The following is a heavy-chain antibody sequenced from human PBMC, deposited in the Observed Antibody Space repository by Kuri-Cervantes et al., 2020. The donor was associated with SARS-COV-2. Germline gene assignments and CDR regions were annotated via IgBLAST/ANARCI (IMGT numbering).Heavy chain of an antibody. J-gene: IGHJ6*02. Sequence: ASVKVSCKASGYTFTSYGVSWVRQAPGQGLEWMGWISAYNGNTNYAQKLQGRVTMTTDTSTSTAYMELRSRRSDDTAVYYCASGAYYDFWSGYFCCGMDAWGQGNRVTVSS. D-gene: IGHD3-3*01. V-gene: IGHV1-18*01. CDR2: ISAYNGNT. CDR1: GYTFTSYG. CDR3: ASGAYYDFWSGYFCCGMDA.